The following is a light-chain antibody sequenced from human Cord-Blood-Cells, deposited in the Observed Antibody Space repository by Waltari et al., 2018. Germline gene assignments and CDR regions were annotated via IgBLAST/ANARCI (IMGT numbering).Light chain of an antibody. V-gene: IGLV3-1*01. CDR1: KLGDKY. Sequence: SYELTQPPSVSVSPGQTVSITCSGDKLGDKYACWYQQKQGQSPVLVIYQDSKRPSGIPERFSGSNSGNTATLTISGTQAMDEADYYCQAWDSSTVVFGGGTKLTVL. J-gene: IGLJ2*01. CDR3: QAWDSSTVV. CDR2: QDS.